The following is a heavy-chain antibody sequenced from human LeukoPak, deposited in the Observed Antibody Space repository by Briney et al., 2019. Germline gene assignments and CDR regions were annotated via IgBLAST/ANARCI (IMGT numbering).Heavy chain of an antibody. CDR2: INPNSGGT. CDR3: ARGSEGAAAGRSYNWFDP. J-gene: IGHJ5*02. CDR1: GSTFTGYY. Sequence: ASVKVSCKASGSTFTGYYMHWVRQAPGQGLEWMGWINPNSGGTNYAQKFQGRVTMTRDTSISTAYMELSRLRSDDTAVYYCARGSEGAAAGRSYNWFDPWGQGTLVTVSS. V-gene: IGHV1-2*02. D-gene: IGHD6-13*01.